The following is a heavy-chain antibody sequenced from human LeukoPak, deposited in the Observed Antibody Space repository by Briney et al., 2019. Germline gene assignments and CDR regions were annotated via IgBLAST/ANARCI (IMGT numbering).Heavy chain of an antibody. CDR1: GYTFTGYY. CDR2: INPNSGGT. D-gene: IGHD2-2*01. V-gene: IGHV1-2*02. Sequence: ASVKVSCKASGYTFTGYYMHWVRQAPGQGLEWMGWINPNSGGTNYAQKFQGRVTMTRDTSISTAYMELSRLRSDDTAVYYCARGGGYCSSTSCYFALFDPWGQGTLVTVSS. J-gene: IGHJ5*02. CDR3: ARGGGYCSSTSCYFALFDP.